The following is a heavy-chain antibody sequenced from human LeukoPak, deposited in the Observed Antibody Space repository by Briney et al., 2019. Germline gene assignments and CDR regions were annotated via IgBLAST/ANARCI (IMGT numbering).Heavy chain of an antibody. D-gene: IGHD6-19*01. J-gene: IGHJ6*02. Sequence: SETLSLTCTVSGGSISSYYWSWIRQPPGKGLEWIGYIYYSGSTNYNPSLKSRVTISGDTSKNQFSLKLRSVPAADTAVYYCARVGSGWYYYGTDVWGQGTTVTVSS. CDR2: IYYSGST. V-gene: IGHV4-59*01. CDR1: GGSISSYY. CDR3: ARVGSGWYYYGTDV.